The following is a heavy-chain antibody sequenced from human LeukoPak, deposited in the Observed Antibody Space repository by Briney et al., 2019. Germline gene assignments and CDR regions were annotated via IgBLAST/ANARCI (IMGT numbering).Heavy chain of an antibody. CDR1: GFPFSSYW. V-gene: IGHV3-7*03. Sequence: GSLRLSCAASGFPFSSYWMSWVRQAPGKGLEWVANIKQDGSEKYYVDSVKGRFTISRDNAKNSLYLQMNSLRAEDTAVYYCARDYGSGSYSYWGQGTLVTVSS. J-gene: IGHJ4*02. CDR3: ARDYGSGSYSY. D-gene: IGHD3-10*01. CDR2: IKQDGSEK.